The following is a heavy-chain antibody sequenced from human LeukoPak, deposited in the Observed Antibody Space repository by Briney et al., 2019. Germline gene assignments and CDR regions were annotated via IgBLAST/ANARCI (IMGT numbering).Heavy chain of an antibody. V-gene: IGHV4-34*01. CDR3: ARGRITIFGVVIMSYFDY. CDR1: GGSFSGYY. Sequence: SETLSLTCAVYGGSFSGYYWSWIRQPPGKGLEWIGEINNSGSTKYNPSLKSRVTISVDTSKNQFSLKLSSVTAADTAVYYCARGRITIFGVVIMSYFDYWGQGTLVTVSS. CDR2: INNSGST. J-gene: IGHJ4*02. D-gene: IGHD3-3*01.